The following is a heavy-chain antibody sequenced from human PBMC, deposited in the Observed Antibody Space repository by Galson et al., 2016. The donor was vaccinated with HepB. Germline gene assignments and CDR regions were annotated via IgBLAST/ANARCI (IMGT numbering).Heavy chain of an antibody. CDR1: GFTLKNYW. J-gene: IGHJ4*02. D-gene: IGHD1-1*01. CDR3: ARVHLTYNGCDY. CDR2: VNPDGSDT. V-gene: IGHV3-7*03. Sequence: SLRLSCAASGFTLKNYWMTWVRQAPGKGLEWVANVNPDGSDTSYVDSVMGRFTISKDNAKNSLSLEMSGLRDGDTALYYCARVHLTYNGCDYWGPGTMVTVSS.